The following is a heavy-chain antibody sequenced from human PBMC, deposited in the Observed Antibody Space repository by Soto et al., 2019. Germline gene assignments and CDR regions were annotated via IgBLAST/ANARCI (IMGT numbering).Heavy chain of an antibody. Sequence: GASVKVSCKASGYPFTSSGFSWVRQAPGQGLEWMGWISAYNGNTVYAQKFKGRLTMTTDPSTSTAYMELGSLRSDDTAVYYCATDPYCGSAPGCSALDAWGQGTTVTVS. CDR3: ATDPYCGSAPGCSALDA. CDR1: GYPFTSSG. CDR2: ISAYNGNT. J-gene: IGHJ6*02. D-gene: IGHD2-21*01. V-gene: IGHV1-18*04.